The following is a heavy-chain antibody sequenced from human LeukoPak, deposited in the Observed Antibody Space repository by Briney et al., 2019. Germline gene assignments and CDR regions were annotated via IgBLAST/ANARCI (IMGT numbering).Heavy chain of an antibody. CDR1: GFTFSSYA. J-gene: IGHJ4*02. D-gene: IGHD3-3*01. CDR2: ISYDGSNK. V-gene: IGHV3-30-3*01. CDR3: ARDSTDYDFWSRPRSTDY. Sequence: GGSLRLSCAASGFTFSSYAMHWVRQAPGKGLEWVAVISYDGSNKYYADSVKGRFTISRDNSKNTLYLQMNSLRAEDTAVYYCARDSTDYDFWSRPRSTDYWGQGTLVTVSS.